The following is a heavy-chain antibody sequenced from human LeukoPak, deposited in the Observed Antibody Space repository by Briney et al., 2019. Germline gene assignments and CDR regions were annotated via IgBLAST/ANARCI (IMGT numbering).Heavy chain of an antibody. CDR2: INPNSGGT. Sequence: ASVKVSCKASGYTFTGYYMHWVRQAPGQGLEWMGRINPNSGGTNYAQKFQGRVTMTRDTSISTAYMDLSRLRSDDTAVYYCARDLRAVAGTNYWGQGTLVTVSS. CDR3: ARDLRAVAGTNY. CDR1: GYTFTGYY. V-gene: IGHV1-2*06. J-gene: IGHJ4*02. D-gene: IGHD6-19*01.